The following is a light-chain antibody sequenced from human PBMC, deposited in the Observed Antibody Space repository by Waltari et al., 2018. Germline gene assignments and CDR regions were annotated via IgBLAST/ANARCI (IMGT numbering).Light chain of an antibody. Sequence: QSALTQPPSASGSPGQSVTISCTGTSSTFGVYSYVSWYQHHPGKAPTLMIYEVNKRPSWVPDRFSGAKSGNTASLTVSGLQAEEEADYYCSSYAGPNSVVFGGGTKLTVL. CDR2: EVN. J-gene: IGLJ2*01. V-gene: IGLV2-8*01. CDR1: SSTFGVYSY. CDR3: SSYAGPNSVV.